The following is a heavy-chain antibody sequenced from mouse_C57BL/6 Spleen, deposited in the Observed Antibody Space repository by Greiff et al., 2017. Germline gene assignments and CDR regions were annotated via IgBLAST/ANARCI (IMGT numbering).Heavy chain of an antibody. CDR3: ARAHYYGSSHYAMDY. J-gene: IGHJ4*01. Sequence: QVQLKESGPGLVAPSQSLSITCTVSGFSLTSYGVDWVRQSPGKGLEWLGVIWGVGSTNYNSALKSRLSISKDNSKSQVFLKMNSLQTDDTAMYYCARAHYYGSSHYAMDYWGQGTSVTVSS. D-gene: IGHD1-1*01. CDR1: GFSLTSYG. V-gene: IGHV2-6*01. CDR2: IWGVGST.